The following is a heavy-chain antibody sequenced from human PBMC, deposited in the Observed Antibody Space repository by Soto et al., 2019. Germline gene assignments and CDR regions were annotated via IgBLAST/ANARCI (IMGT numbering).Heavy chain of an antibody. CDR1: GYTFTTYA. Sequence: GASVKVSCKASGYTFTTYAMHWVRQVPGQRLEWMGWINTGNGNTKYSQRFQDRVTISRDTSASTAYMGLSSLSSEDTAVYYCARDSDTVLLPAAVRRGWFDPWG. D-gene: IGHD2-2*01. J-gene: IGHJ5*02. CDR3: ARDSDTVLLPAAVRRGWFDP. CDR2: INTGNGNT. V-gene: IGHV1-3*04.